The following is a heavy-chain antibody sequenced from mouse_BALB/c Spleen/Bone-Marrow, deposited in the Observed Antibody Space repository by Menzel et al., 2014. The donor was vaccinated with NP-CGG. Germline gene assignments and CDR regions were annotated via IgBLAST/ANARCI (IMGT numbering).Heavy chain of an antibody. Sequence: DVHLVESGGGLVQPGGSLKLSCAASGFDFXRYWMSWVRQAPGKGLEWIGEINPDSSTINYTPSLKDKFIISRDNAKNTLYLQMRKVRSEDTALYYCARQGYYGYSDYWGQGTTLTVSS. J-gene: IGHJ2*01. V-gene: IGHV4-1*02. CDR2: INPDSSTI. D-gene: IGHD1-2*01. CDR3: ARQGYYGYSDY. CDR1: GFDFXRYW.